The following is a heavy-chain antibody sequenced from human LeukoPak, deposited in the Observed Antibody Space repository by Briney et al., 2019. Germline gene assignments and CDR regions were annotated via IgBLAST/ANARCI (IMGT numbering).Heavy chain of an antibody. D-gene: IGHD3-10*01. CDR1: GFTFSSYS. J-gene: IGHJ4*02. CDR2: ISSSSTI. V-gene: IGHV3-48*02. CDR3: ARERIMVQGAIDY. Sequence: GGSLRLSCAASGFTFSSYSMNWVRQAPGKGLEWVSYISSSSTIYYADSVKGRFTISRDNAKNSLYLQMNSLRDEDTAVYYCARERIMVQGAIDYWGQGTLVTVSS.